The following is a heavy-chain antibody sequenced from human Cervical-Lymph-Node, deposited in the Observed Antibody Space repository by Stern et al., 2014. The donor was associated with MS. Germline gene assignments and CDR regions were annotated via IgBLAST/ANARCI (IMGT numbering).Heavy chain of an antibody. D-gene: IGHD3-16*02. CDR3: AGGYTFDY. CDR1: GYTFTSYY. Sequence: EHLVESGAEVKKPGASVKVSCKASGYTFTSYYMHWVRQAPGQGLEWMGIIHPNDGSASYAQKFQDRVTMTRDTSTSTLYMELSSLSSEDTAVYYCAGGYTFDYWGQGTLVTVSS. J-gene: IGHJ4*02. V-gene: IGHV1-46*01. CDR2: IHPNDGSA.